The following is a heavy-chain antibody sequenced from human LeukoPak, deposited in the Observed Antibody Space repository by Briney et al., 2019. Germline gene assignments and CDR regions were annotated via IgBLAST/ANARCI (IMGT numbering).Heavy chain of an antibody. V-gene: IGHV3-23*01. Sequence: GGSLRLSCAASGFTFSNFGMHWVRQAPGKGLEWVSAISGSGGSTYYADSVKGRFTISRDNSKNTLYLQMNSLRAEDTAVYYCAKDRDYAKAHDYWGQGTLVTVSS. CDR1: GFTFSNFG. J-gene: IGHJ4*02. CDR3: AKDRDYAKAHDY. CDR2: ISGSGGST. D-gene: IGHD4-17*01.